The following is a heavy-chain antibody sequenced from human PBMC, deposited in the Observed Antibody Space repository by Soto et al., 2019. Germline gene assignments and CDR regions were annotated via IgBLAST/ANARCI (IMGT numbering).Heavy chain of an antibody. Sequence: ASVKVSCKTSGYDFTAYDINWVRQASGQGLEWMGWMNPINGATGSARRFQGRVSMTRNTAPGTAYLELTSLRSDDTGVYYCGRGPSPRAPAGGTPYYYAMDVWGQGTTVTVSS. V-gene: IGHV1-8*02. J-gene: IGHJ6*02. CDR2: MNPINGAT. CDR1: GYDFTAYD. D-gene: IGHD6-13*01. CDR3: GRGPSPRAPAGGTPYYYAMDV.